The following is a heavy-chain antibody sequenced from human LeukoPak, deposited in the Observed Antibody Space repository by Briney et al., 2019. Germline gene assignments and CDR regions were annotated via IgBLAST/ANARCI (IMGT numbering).Heavy chain of an antibody. CDR2: ISGSGGST. D-gene: IGHD5-18*01. Sequence: PGGSLRLSCAASGFTFSSYAMSWVRQAPGKGLEWVSAISGSGGSTYYADSVKGRFTISRDNSKNTLYLQMNSLRAEDTAVYYCAKTFGYSYGYPGLDAFDIWGRGTMVTVSS. V-gene: IGHV3-23*01. CDR1: GFTFSSYA. J-gene: IGHJ3*02. CDR3: AKTFGYSYGYPGLDAFDI.